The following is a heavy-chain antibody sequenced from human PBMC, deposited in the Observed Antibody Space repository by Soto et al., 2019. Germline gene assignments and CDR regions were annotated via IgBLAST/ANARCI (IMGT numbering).Heavy chain of an antibody. CDR3: RVTGASEVDY. V-gene: IGHV1-2*02. D-gene: IGHD3-9*01. Sequence: QVQLVQSGAEVKKPGASVKVSCRSSGYTFSGFYIHWVRQAPGQGLESMGWIYPDSGGTDYAQKFQGRVTMTRDTSISTAYMELSRLRSDDTALYYFRVTGASEVDYWGQGTLVIVSS. CDR2: IYPDSGGT. J-gene: IGHJ4*02. CDR1: GYTFSGFY.